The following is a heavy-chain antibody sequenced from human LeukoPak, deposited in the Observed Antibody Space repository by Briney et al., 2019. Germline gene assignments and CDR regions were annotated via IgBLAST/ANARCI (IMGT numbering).Heavy chain of an antibody. D-gene: IGHD1-14*01. V-gene: IGHV1-8*01. CDR1: GYPFTTYE. J-gene: IGHJ5*02. CDR3: ARGPRNDP. Sequence: ASVKVSCKTSGYPFTTYEINWERQAAGQGLEWMGWVHPNSGNTAYAQKFQGRVTMTRDTSISTAYMELSSLRSDDTAVYFCARGPRNDPWGQGTLVTVSS. CDR2: VHPNSGNT.